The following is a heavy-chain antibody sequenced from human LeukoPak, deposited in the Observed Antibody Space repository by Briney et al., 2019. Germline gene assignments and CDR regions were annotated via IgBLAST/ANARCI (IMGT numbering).Heavy chain of an antibody. Sequence: SETLSLTCTVSGGSIGSDYWSWIRQPAGKGLEWIGRIYTGGSTTHYNPSLKSRVSMSVDTSKNQFSLKLSSVTAADTAVYYCAREWVPTSPDYFDYWGHGILVTVSS. J-gene: IGHJ4*01. CDR2: IYTGGST. D-gene: IGHD1-26*01. V-gene: IGHV4-4*07. CDR1: GGSIGSDY. CDR3: AREWVPTSPDYFDY.